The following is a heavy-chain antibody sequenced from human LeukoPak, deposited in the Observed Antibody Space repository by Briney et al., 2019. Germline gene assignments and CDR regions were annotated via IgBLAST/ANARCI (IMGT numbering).Heavy chain of an antibody. CDR3: ARDRPMVRGVHDAFDI. J-gene: IGHJ3*02. CDR1: GYTFTSYA. Sequence: ASVKVSCKASGYTFTSYAMNWVRQAPGQGLEWMGWINTNTGNPTYVQGFTGRFVFSLDTSVSTAYLQISSLKAEDTAVYYCARDRPMVRGVHDAFDIWGQGTMVTVSS. CDR2: INTNTGNP. D-gene: IGHD3-10*01. V-gene: IGHV7-4-1*02.